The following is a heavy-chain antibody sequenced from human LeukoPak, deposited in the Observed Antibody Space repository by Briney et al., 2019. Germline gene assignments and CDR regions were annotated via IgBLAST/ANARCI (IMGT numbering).Heavy chain of an antibody. V-gene: IGHV3-23*01. CDR3: VKDRETYYDPGGYYCIWLDP. J-gene: IGHJ5*02. D-gene: IGHD3-22*01. CDR2: ISGSGAST. Sequence: GGSLRLSCAASGFTFSSYAMSWVRQAPGKGLECVSAISGSGASTYYADSVKGRFTISRDNSKSTLFLQMNSLRVEDTAVYHCVKDRETYYDPGGYYCIWLDPWGLGTLVTVSS. CDR1: GFTFSSYA.